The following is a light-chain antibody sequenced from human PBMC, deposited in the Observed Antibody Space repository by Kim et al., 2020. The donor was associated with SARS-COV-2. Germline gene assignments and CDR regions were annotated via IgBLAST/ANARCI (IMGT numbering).Light chain of an antibody. V-gene: IGLV2-18*02. CDR1: SSDVGSYNR. CDR3: SSYTSSSTVV. J-gene: IGLJ2*01. Sequence: GQSGTISCTGTSSDVGSYNRVSWYQQPPGTAPKVMIYEVSNRPSGVPDRFSGSKSGNTAYLTISGLQAEDEADYYCSSYTSSSTVVFGGGTQLTVL. CDR2: EVS.